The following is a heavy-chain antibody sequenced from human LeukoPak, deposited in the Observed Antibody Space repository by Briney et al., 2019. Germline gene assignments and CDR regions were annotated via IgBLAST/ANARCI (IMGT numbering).Heavy chain of an antibody. CDR2: ISGRGEST. Sequence: PGGSLRLSCAASGFTFSSYAMIWVRQAPGKGLEWVTSISGRGESTNYADSVKGRFTISRDNSQNTLHLQMNSLRAEDTAGYYCARPSFQGAHYDYYMDVWGKGTTVTVSS. J-gene: IGHJ6*03. D-gene: IGHD3-16*01. CDR3: ARPSFQGAHYDYYMDV. V-gene: IGHV3-23*01. CDR1: GFTFSSYA.